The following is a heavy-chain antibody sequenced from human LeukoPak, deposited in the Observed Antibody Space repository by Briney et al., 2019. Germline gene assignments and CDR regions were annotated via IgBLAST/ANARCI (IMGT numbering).Heavy chain of an antibody. D-gene: IGHD6-25*01. CDR2: ISYDGSNK. Sequence: GRSLRLSCAASGFTFSSYGMHWVRQAPGKGLEWVAVISYDGSNKYYADSVKGRFTTSRDNSKNTLYLQMNSLRAEDTAVYYCAKESYRGYPFDYWGQGTLVTVSS. J-gene: IGHJ4*02. CDR1: GFTFSSYG. V-gene: IGHV3-30*18. CDR3: AKESYRGYPFDY.